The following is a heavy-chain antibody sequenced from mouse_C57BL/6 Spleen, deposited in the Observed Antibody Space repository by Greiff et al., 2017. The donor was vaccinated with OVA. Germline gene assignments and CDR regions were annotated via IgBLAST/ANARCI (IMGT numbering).Heavy chain of an antibody. CDR3: ARSEEYAMDY. CDR1: GFSLSSYG. Sequence: VKLMESGPGLVQPSQSLSITCAVSGFSLSSYGVYWVRQSPGKGLEWLGVIWSGGSSDYNAAFISGRSISKDNSKSQVFFKMNSLQDDDAAIYYCARSEEYAMDYWGQGTSVTVSS. CDR2: IWSGGSS. J-gene: IGHJ4*01. V-gene: IGHV2-2*01.